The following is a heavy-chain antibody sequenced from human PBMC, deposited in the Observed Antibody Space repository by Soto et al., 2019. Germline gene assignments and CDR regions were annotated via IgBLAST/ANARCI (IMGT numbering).Heavy chain of an antibody. V-gene: IGHV1-46*01. CDR2: INPTVHTT. CDR1: GYTFSTYF. Sequence: ASVKVSCKASGYTFSTYFIHWVRQAPGQGLEWMGIINPTVHTTSYAQKFQGRVTMTSDTSTSTVYMELSSLRSEDTAVYYCARDVRRSNRDDWGQGPMDTVST. J-gene: IGHJ4*02. CDR3: ARDVRRSNRDD.